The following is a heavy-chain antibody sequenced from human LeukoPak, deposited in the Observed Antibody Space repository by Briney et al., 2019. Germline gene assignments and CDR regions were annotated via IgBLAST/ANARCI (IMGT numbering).Heavy chain of an antibody. CDR2: ISSSGSTI. CDR3: ARPRYYYDSSGYYPPGY. CDR1: GFTFSDYY. J-gene: IGHJ4*02. V-gene: IGHV3-11*01. Sequence: GGSLRLSCAASGFTFSDYYMSWIRQAPGKGLEWVSYISSSGSTIYYADSVKGRFTISRDNAKNSLYLQMNSLRAEDTAVYYCARPRYYYDSSGYYPPGYWGQGTLVTVSS. D-gene: IGHD3-22*01.